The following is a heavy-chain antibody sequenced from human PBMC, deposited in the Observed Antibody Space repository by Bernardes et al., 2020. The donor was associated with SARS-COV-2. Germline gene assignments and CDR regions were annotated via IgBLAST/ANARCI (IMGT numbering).Heavy chain of an antibody. CDR2: ISYDGNNK. Sequence: GGSLRLSCAASGFTFSSVGMHWVRQAPGKGLGGVAIISYDGNNKSYADAVKGRFTISRDNSKNTLFLQMNSLRADDTAVYYFAKGDGYISGWDLESWGQGILVRLSS. V-gene: IGHV3-30*18. J-gene: IGHJ4*02. CDR1: GFTFSSVG. D-gene: IGHD6-19*01. CDR3: AKGDGYISGWDLES.